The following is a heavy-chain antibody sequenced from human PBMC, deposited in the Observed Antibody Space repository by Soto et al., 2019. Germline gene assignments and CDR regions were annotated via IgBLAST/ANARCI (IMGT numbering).Heavy chain of an antibody. Sequence: VQLLESGGGLIQPGGSLKLSCATSGFTFSSFALTWVRQAPGKGLEWVTMINSRGDVISYADSVKGRFTISRDDSRNTLYLEMNSLRREDTGMYYCANSVSHPGGWFDPWGPGTLVTVSS. CDR1: GFTFSSFA. CDR3: ANSVSHPGGWFDP. CDR2: INSRGDVI. D-gene: IGHD1-26*01. J-gene: IGHJ5*02. V-gene: IGHV3-23*01.